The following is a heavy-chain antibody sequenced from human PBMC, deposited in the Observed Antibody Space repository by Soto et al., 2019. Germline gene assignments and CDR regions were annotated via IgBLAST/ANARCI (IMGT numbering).Heavy chain of an antibody. CDR3: ARVSGYYPLDY. CDR1: GYTFTGYY. J-gene: IGHJ4*02. CDR2: INPNSGGT. V-gene: IGHV1-2*02. Sequence: ASVKVSCKASGYTFTGYYMHWVRQAPGQGLEWMGWINPNSGGTKYSQKFQGRVTITRDTSASTAYMELSSLRSEDTAVYYCARVSGYYPLDYWGQGTLVTVSS. D-gene: IGHD5-12*01.